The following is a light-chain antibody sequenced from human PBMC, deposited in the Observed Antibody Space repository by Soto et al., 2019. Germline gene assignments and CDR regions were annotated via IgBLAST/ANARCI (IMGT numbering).Light chain of an antibody. CDR2: DVS. CDR3: SSYTSSSTPYV. CDR1: SSDVGGYNY. Sequence: QSALTQPASVSGSPGQSITISCTGTSSDVGGYNYVSWYQHHPGKAPKLMIYDVSNRPSGVSNRFSGPKSGNTASLTISGLQAEDEADYYCSSYTSSSTPYVFGTGTKVTVL. V-gene: IGLV2-14*03. J-gene: IGLJ1*01.